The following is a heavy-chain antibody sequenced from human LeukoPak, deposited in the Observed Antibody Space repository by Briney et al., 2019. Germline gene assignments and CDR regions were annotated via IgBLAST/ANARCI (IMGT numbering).Heavy chain of an antibody. CDR3: ARSGYSYGRSYYYYGMDV. CDR2: ISAYNGNT. J-gene: IGHJ6*02. CDR1: GYTFTSYG. Sequence: ASVTVSCKASGYTFTSYGISWVRQAPGQGIEWMGWISAYNGNTNYAQKLQGRVTMTTDTSTSTTYMELRSLRSDDTAVYYCARSGYSYGRSYYYYGMDVWGQGTTVTVSS. V-gene: IGHV1-18*01. D-gene: IGHD5-18*01.